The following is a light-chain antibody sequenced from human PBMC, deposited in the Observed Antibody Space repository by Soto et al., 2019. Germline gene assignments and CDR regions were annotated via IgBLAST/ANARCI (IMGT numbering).Light chain of an antibody. CDR3: QHYNNYQWT. V-gene: IGKV1-5*03. CDR1: QSISSW. CDR2: KAS. Sequence: DIQMTQSPSTLSASVGDRVTITCRASQSISSWLAWYQQKPGKAPKVLIYKASSLESGFPSRFSGSGSGTEFTLTISSLQPDDFATYYCQHYNNYQWTFGQGTKVEIK. J-gene: IGKJ1*01.